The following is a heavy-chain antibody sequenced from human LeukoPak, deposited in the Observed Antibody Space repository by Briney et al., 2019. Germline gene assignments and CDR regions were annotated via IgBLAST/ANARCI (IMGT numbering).Heavy chain of an antibody. V-gene: IGHV4-59*01. D-gene: IGHD3-22*01. Sequence: PSETLSLTCTVSGGSISSYYWSWIRQPPGKGLEWIACISYSGSTKYNPSLKSRVTISVGTSKNQLSLKLSSVTAADTAVYYCAREPGLDSSGYLNWFDPWGQGTLVTVSS. CDR1: GGSISSYY. CDR2: ISYSGST. J-gene: IGHJ5*02. CDR3: AREPGLDSSGYLNWFDP.